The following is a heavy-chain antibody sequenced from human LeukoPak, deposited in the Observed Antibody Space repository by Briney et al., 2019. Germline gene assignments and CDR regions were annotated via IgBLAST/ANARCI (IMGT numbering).Heavy chain of an antibody. CDR3: ARDLIDVGRAAAGNLWFDP. CDR2: ISSSSSTI. D-gene: IGHD6-13*01. V-gene: IGHV3-48*01. Sequence: GGSLRLSCVVSGFTFSTFTMNWVRQAPGKGLEWVSCISSSSSTIYYADSVKGRFTISRDNAKNSLYLQMNSLRAEDTAVYYCARDLIDVGRAAAGNLWFDPWGQGTLVTVSS. CDR1: GFTFSTFT. J-gene: IGHJ5*02.